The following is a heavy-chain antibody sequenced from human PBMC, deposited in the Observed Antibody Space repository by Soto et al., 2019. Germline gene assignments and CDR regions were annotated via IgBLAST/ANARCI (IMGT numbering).Heavy chain of an antibody. D-gene: IGHD3-9*01. CDR2: IYYSGST. CDR1: GGSISSGGYY. Sequence: SETLSLTCTVSGGSISSGGYYWSWIRQHPGKGLEWIGYIYYSGSTYYNPSLKSRVTISVDTSKNQFSLKLSSVTAADTAVYYCASVTIYDILTGFDYWGQGTLVTVSS. CDR3: ASVTIYDILTGFDY. V-gene: IGHV4-39*01. J-gene: IGHJ4*02.